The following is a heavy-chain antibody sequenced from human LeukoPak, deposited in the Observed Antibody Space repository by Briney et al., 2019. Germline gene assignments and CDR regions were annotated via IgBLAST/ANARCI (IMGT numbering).Heavy chain of an antibody. V-gene: IGHV4-34*01. D-gene: IGHD5-18*01. Sequence: SETLSLTCAVYGGSFSGYYWSWIRQPPGKGLEWIGEINHSGSTNYNPSLKSRVTISVNTSKNQFSLKLSSVTAADTAVYYCAATAMVTKNFDYWGQGTLVTVSS. CDR3: AATAMVTKNFDY. J-gene: IGHJ4*02. CDR2: INHSGST. CDR1: GGSFSGYY.